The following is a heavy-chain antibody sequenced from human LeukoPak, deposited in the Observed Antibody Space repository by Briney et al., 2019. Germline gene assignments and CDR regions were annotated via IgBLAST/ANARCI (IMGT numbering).Heavy chain of an antibody. D-gene: IGHD6-13*01. CDR2: IYYSGST. CDR3: ARTRRYSSSWYYFDY. CDR1: GGSLSSSSYY. Sequence: SETLSLTCTVSGGSLSSSSYYCGWTRQPPGRGLGWLGRIYYSGSTYYNPSLKSRVTISVDTSKNQFSLKLSAVTAADTAVYYCARTRRYSSSWYYFDYWGQGTLVTVSS. V-gene: IGHV4-39*01. J-gene: IGHJ4*02.